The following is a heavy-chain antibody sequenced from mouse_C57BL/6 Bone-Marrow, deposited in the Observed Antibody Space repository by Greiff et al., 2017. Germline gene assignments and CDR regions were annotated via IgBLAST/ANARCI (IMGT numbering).Heavy chain of an antibody. Sequence: DVKLVESGGGLVQPGGSLSLSCAASGFTFTDYYMSWVRQPPGKALEWLGFIRNKAIGYTTEPSSSVKGRFTFSSASYPSILYLQMNDLRAEDSATNYGARYGGLRPFAYWGQGTLVTVSA. CDR2: IRNKAIGYTT. CDR3: ARYGGLRPFAY. V-gene: IGHV7-3*01. J-gene: IGHJ3*01. D-gene: IGHD2-4*01. CDR1: GFTFTDYY.